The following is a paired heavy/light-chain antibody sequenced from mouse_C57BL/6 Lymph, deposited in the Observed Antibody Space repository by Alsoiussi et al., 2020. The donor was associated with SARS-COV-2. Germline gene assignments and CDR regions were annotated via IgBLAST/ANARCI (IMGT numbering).Heavy chain of an antibody. J-gene: IGHJ1*03. CDR1: GYTFTSYW. CDR3: AKFYYGTLYWYFDV. V-gene: IGHV1-59*01. CDR2: IDPSDTYT. D-gene: IGHD1-1*01. Sequence: QVQLQQPGAEFVRPGTSVKLSCKASGYTFTSYWMHWVKQSPGQGLEWIGVIDPSDTYTNYNQKFKGKATLTVDTSSSTAYMQLSSLTSEDSAVYYCAKFYYGTLYWYFDVWGTGTTVTVSS.
Light chain of an antibody. J-gene: IGKJ5*01. CDR2: STS. CDR1: SSVSSSY. CDR3: QQYSGYPLT. Sequence: ENVLTQSPAIMSASPGEKVTMTCRASSSVSSSYFHWYQQKSGASPKLWIYSTSNLASGVPARFSGTGSGTSYSLTISSVEAEDAATYYCQQYSGYPLTFGAGTKLELK. V-gene: IGKV4-57-1*01.